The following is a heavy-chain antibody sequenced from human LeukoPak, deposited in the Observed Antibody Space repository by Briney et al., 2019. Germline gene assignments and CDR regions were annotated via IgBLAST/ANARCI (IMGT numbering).Heavy chain of an antibody. Sequence: SETLSLTCTVSGGSTSSSTYYWDWIRQPPGKGLEWIGNIYDSGSTHYNPSLESRVTISVDTSKNQFSLKLSSVTAADTAVYYCARVQIAYSYGLFDYWGQGTLVTVSS. D-gene: IGHD5-18*01. CDR2: IYDSGST. CDR1: GGSTSSSTYY. V-gene: IGHV4-39*07. J-gene: IGHJ4*02. CDR3: ARVQIAYSYGLFDY.